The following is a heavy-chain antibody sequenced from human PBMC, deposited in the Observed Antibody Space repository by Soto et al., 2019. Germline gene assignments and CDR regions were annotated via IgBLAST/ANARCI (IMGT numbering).Heavy chain of an antibody. CDR2: TSYDGSDN. Sequence: QVQLVESGGGVVQPGTSLRVSCVGSGFTFRSYVIHWVRQAPGKGLEWVALTSYDGSDNYYADSVRGRFTISRDNSRKTVDLKMDSLRLEDKALYYCARWGTTGGLDVWGQGTMVSVSS. CDR3: ARWGTTGGLDV. D-gene: IGHD3-16*01. J-gene: IGHJ6*02. V-gene: IGHV3-30*19. CDR1: GFTFRSYV.